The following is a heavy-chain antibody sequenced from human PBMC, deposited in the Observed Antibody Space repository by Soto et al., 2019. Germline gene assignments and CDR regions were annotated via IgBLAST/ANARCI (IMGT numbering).Heavy chain of an antibody. J-gene: IGHJ5*02. CDR1: GDSVSSNSSA. CDR3: ANMDDS. CDR2: TYHRSKWHN. V-gene: IGHV6-1*01. Sequence: PSQTLSLTFAISGDSVSSNSSAWNWIRQSPSRGLEWLGRTYHRSKWHNEYAVSVKSRITINPDTSRNQFSLQLKSVTPEDTAVYYCANMDDSWGQGTLVTLST. D-gene: IGHD3-3*01.